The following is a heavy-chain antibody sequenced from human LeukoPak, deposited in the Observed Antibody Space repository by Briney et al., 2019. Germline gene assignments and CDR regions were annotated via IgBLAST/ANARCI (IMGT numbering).Heavy chain of an antibody. CDR2: IKQDGSEK. V-gene: IGHV3-7*01. D-gene: IGHD4-17*01. J-gene: IGHJ6*03. CDR3: ARMTTVTIFYYYYYMDV. CDR1: GFTFSSYW. Sequence: GGPLRLSCAASGFTFSSYWMSWVRQAPGKGLEWVANIKQDGSEKYYVDSVKGRFTISRDNAKNSLYLQMNSLRAEDTAVYYCARMTTVTIFYYYYYMDVWGKGTTVTVSS.